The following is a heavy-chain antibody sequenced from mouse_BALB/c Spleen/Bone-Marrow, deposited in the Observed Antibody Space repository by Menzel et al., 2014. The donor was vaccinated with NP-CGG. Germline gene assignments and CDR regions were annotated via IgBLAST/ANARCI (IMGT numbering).Heavy chain of an antibody. D-gene: IGHD1-2*01. J-gene: IGHJ2*01. CDR2: IRNKANGYTT. CDR1: GFTFTDFY. V-gene: IGHV7-3*02. Sequence: EVKLVESGGGLVQPGGSLRLSCEASGFTFTDFYMNWVRQPPGKALEGLGFIRNKANGYTTEYSASVKGRFTISRDNSQSILYLQMNTLRAEDSATYYCARDVGRLLFDYWGQGTTLTVSS. CDR3: ARDVGRLLFDY.